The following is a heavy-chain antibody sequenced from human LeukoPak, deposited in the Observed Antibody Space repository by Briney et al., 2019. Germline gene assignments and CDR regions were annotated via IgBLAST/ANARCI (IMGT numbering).Heavy chain of an antibody. D-gene: IGHD4-11*01. J-gene: IGHJ4*02. CDR1: EYTLTGYS. V-gene: IGHV1-2*06. CDR3: ARDTSNWSAFDY. Sequence: ASVKVSCKASEYTLTGYSVHWVRQAPGQGLEWMGRINPNSGDTYYSQKFQGRVSLTRDTSITSAYMELSRLRSDDTAIYYCARDTSNWSAFDYWGQGTLVTVSS. CDR2: INPNSGDT.